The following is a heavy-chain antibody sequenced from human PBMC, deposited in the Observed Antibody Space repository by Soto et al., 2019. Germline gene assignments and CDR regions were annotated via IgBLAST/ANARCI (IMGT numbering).Heavy chain of an antibody. Sequence: GGSLILSCAASGFTFRSYAMSWVRQVPGKGLEWVSAISGSGGSTYYADSVKGRVTISRDNSTNTLYLQMSSLRSEDTAVYYCARGDFGVVRYYYGMDVWGQGTTVTVSS. CDR1: GFTFRSYA. V-gene: IGHV3-23*01. CDR2: ISGSGGST. D-gene: IGHD3-3*01. CDR3: ARGDFGVVRYYYGMDV. J-gene: IGHJ6*02.